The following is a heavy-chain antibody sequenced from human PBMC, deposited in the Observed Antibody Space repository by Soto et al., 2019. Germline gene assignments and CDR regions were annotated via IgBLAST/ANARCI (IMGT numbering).Heavy chain of an antibody. CDR1: GGSISSYY. CDR2: IYYSGST. D-gene: IGHD1-26*01. J-gene: IGHJ3*02. V-gene: IGHV4-59*01. Sequence: QVQLQESGPGLVKPSETLSLTCTVSGGSISSYYWSWIRQPPGKGLEWIGYIYYSGSTNYNPSLKSRVTISVDTSKNQFPLKLSSVTAADTAVYYCAREPSGSYLLSDAFDIWGQGTMVTVSS. CDR3: AREPSGSYLLSDAFDI.